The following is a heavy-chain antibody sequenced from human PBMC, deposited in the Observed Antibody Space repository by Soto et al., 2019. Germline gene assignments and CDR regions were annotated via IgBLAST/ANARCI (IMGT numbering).Heavy chain of an antibody. CDR1: GGSISSSF. CDR3: ARGHRAMEYYYYYGMDV. J-gene: IGHJ6*02. CDR2: ISYSGST. D-gene: IGHD5-18*01. V-gene: IGHV4-59*01. Sequence: SETLSLTCSVSGGSISSSFWSWIRQPPGKELEWIGYISYSGSTTYNPSLKSRITLSVDTFKNQFSLRVASVTAADTAVYYCARGHRAMEYYYYYGMDVWGQGTTVTVSS.